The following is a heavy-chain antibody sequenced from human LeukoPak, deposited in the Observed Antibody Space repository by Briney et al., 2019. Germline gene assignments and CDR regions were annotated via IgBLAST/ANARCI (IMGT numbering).Heavy chain of an antibody. CDR1: GGTFSSYA. CDR3: ASEGILRFGESNLTSPTVGSDAFDI. CDR2: IIPIFGTA. D-gene: IGHD3-10*01. Sequence: SVKVSCKASGGTFSSYAISWVRQAPGQGLEWMGRIIPIFGTANYAQKFQGRVTITTDESTSTAYMELSSLRSEDTAVYYCASEGILRFGESNLTSPTVGSDAFDIWGQGTMVTVSS. J-gene: IGHJ3*02. V-gene: IGHV1-69*05.